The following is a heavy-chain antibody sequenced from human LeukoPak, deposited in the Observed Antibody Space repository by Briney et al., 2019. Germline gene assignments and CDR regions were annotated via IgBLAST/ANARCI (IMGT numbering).Heavy chain of an antibody. Sequence: SETLSLTCSVSGDSVSRSDSYWDWIRQPPGKGLEWIVTIYYSGRTYYSPSLKRRVTMSVDPSNNQFSLNLRSVTAADTAVYYCARHSCSSIACLFDYWGQGTLATVSS. V-gene: IGHV4-39*01. J-gene: IGHJ4*02. D-gene: IGHD2-2*01. CDR3: ARHSCSSIACLFDY. CDR2: IYYSGRT. CDR1: GDSVSRSDSY.